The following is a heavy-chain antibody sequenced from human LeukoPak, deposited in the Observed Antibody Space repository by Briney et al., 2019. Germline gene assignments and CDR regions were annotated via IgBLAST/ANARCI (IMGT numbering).Heavy chain of an antibody. CDR3: ARGVYIAAAQYAY. J-gene: IGHJ4*02. D-gene: IGHD6-13*01. CDR1: GGSIGTYS. Sequence: KSSETLSLTCTVSGGSIGTYSWNWIRQPPGKGLEWIGYIYYSGTTNYKPSLKSRVTISVDTSKNQFSLKLSSVTAADTAVYYCARGVYIAAAQYAYWGQGTLVTVSS. CDR2: IYYSGTT. V-gene: IGHV4-59*01.